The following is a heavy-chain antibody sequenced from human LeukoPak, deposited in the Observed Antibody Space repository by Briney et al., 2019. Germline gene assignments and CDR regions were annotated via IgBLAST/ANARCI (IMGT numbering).Heavy chain of an antibody. Sequence: ASVMVSCKASGYTFTGYYMHWVRQAPGQGLEWMGWINPNSGGTNYAQKFQGRVTMTRDTSISTAYMELSRLRSDDTAVYYCARDRDYYGSGSYYGYFDYWGQGTLVTVSS. CDR3: ARDRDYYGSGSYYGYFDY. J-gene: IGHJ4*02. CDR1: GYTFTGYY. V-gene: IGHV1-2*02. D-gene: IGHD3-10*01. CDR2: INPNSGGT.